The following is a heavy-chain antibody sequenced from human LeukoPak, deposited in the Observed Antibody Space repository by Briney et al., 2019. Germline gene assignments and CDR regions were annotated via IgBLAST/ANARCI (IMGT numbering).Heavy chain of an antibody. V-gene: IGHV3-23*01. CDR2: ISGNGGTT. Sequence: GGSLRLSCAASGFTFSTHAMSWVRQAPGEGMEWVSTISGNGGTTYYADSVKGRFTISRDNSKNTLYLQMNSLRVEDTAVYYCAKPPPDSSSWLFDYWGQGTLVTVSS. J-gene: IGHJ4*02. CDR1: GFTFSTHA. CDR3: AKPPPDSSSWLFDY. D-gene: IGHD6-13*01.